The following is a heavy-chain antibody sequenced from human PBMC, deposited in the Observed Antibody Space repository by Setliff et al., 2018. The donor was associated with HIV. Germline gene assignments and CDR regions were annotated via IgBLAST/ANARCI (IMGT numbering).Heavy chain of an antibody. CDR2: FDPEQSET. D-gene: IGHD3-9*01. V-gene: IGHV1-24*01. CDR1: GYTLTELS. CDR3: AAPLTGPDGFDM. Sequence: ASVKVSCKVSGYTLTELSVHWVRQAPGNGLEWMGGFDPEQSETVYAQRFQGRVTFTEDTSTDTAYMDLISLTSDDTAVYFCAAPLTGPDGFDMWGQGTMVT. J-gene: IGHJ3*02.